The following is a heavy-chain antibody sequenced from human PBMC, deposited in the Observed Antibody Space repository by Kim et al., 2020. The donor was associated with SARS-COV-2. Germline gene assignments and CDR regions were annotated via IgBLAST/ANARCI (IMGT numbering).Heavy chain of an antibody. CDR2: INHSGST. Sequence: SETLSLTCAVYGGSFSGYYWIWIRQPPGKGLEWIGEINHSGSTNYNPSLKSRVTISVDTSKNQFSLKLSSVTAADTAVYYCASPRHPRYSSGWTSMDVWGQGTTVTVSS. V-gene: IGHV4-34*01. D-gene: IGHD6-19*01. J-gene: IGHJ6*02. CDR3: ASPRHPRYSSGWTSMDV. CDR1: GGSFSGYY.